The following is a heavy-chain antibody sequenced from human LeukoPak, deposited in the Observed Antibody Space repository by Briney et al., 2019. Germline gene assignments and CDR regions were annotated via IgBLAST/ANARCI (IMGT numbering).Heavy chain of an antibody. V-gene: IGHV1-18*01. CDR3: AKLRSYDSSGYPDY. J-gene: IGHJ4*02. D-gene: IGHD3-22*01. CDR2: ISAYNGNT. Sequence: ASVKVSCKASGYTFTSYGISWVRQAPGQGLEWMRWISAYNGNTNYAQKLQGRVTMTTDTSTSTAYMELRSLRSDDTAVYYCAKLRSYDSSGYPDYWGQGTLVTVSS. CDR1: GYTFTSYG.